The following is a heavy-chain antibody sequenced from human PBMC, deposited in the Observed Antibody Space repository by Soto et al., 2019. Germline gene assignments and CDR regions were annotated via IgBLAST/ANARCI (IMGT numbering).Heavy chain of an antibody. J-gene: IGHJ5*02. D-gene: IGHD5-12*01. V-gene: IGHV3-23*01. CDR3: ATTKGYIDPCDL. CDR2: ISGSGDRT. CDR1: GFIFSNYG. Sequence: EAQLLESGGGLVQPGGSLRLSCAASGFIFSNYGMSWVRQAPGKGLEWVSSISGSGDRTHNADSVRGRFTISRDDSRNTLNLQMNSLRAEDTAIYFCATTKGYIDPCDLWGQGTLVTVSS.